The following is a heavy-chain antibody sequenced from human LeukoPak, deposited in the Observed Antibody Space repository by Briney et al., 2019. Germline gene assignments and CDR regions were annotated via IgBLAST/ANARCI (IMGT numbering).Heavy chain of an antibody. CDR2: IKSKTDGGTT. Sequence: GGSLRLSCAASGFTFSNAWMSWVRQAPGKGLEWVGRIKSKTDGGTTDYAAPVKGRFTISRDDSKNTLYLQMNSLKTEDTAVXXXXXXXXXXXXXXSTSCYKMAEYFQHWGQGTLVTVSS. D-gene: IGHD2-2*02. V-gene: IGHV3-15*01. CDR3: XXXXXXXXXXXSTSCYKMAEYFQH. J-gene: IGHJ1*01. CDR1: GFTFSNAW.